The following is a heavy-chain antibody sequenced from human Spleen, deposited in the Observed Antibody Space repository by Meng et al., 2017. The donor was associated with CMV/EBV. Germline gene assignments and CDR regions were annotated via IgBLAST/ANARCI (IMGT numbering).Heavy chain of an antibody. CDR2: IYSGGSST. J-gene: IGHJ4*02. CDR1: GFTFSSSA. V-gene: IGHV3-23*03. D-gene: IGHD6-19*01. CDR3: AKESAGWYVDY. Sequence: GESLKISCAASGFTFSSSAMGWVRQAPGKGLEWVSIIYSGGSSTKYADSVRGRFTISRENSKNTVYLQMNSLRAEDMAIYYCAKESAGWYVDYWGQGTLVTVSS.